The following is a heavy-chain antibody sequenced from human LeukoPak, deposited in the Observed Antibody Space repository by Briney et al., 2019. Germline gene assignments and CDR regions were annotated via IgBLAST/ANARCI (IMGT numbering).Heavy chain of an antibody. CDR1: GGTFSSYA. CDR3: ARVLQRGSASYWFDP. J-gene: IGHJ5*02. CDR2: IIPIFGTA. D-gene: IGHD6-6*01. Sequence: SVKVSCKASGGTFSSYAISWVRQAPGQGLECMGGIIPIFGTANYAQKFQGRVTITTDESTSTAYMELSSLRSEDTAVYYCARVLQRGSASYWFDPWGQGTLVTVSS. V-gene: IGHV1-69*05.